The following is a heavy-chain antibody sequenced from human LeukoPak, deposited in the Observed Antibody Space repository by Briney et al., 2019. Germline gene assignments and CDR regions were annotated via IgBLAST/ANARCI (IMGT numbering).Heavy chain of an antibody. CDR2: INPNSGGT. V-gene: IGHV1-2*02. J-gene: IGHJ4*02. CDR1: GYTFSAYY. Sequence: GASVKVSCKASGYTFSAYYMHWMRQAPGQGLEWMGWINPNSGGTKYAQKFQGRVTLTRDTSISTAYMELSRLRSDDTAVYYCARSIAEAEPASDYWGQGTLVTVSS. CDR3: ARSIAEAEPASDY. D-gene: IGHD6-13*01.